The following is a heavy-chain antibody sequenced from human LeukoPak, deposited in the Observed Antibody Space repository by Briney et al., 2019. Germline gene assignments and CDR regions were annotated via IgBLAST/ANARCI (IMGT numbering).Heavy chain of an antibody. D-gene: IGHD6-13*01. Sequence: ASVKVSCKTSGYTFTGYDINWVRQTAGQGFEWMGWMHPNSGDTGYAHNLQGRITITRDSSTATVFMELSSLRSEDTAMYYCARGPYGAAAHFEYWGQGTLVTVSS. J-gene: IGHJ4*02. V-gene: IGHV1-8*01. CDR3: ARGPYGAAAHFEY. CDR2: MHPNSGDT. CDR1: GYTFTGYD.